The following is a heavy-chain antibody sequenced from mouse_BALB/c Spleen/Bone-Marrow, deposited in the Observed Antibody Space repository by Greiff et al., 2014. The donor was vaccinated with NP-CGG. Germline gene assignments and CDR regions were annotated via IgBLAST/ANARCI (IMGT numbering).Heavy chain of an antibody. V-gene: IGHV1S56*01. Sequence: QVQLKESGPELVKPGASVRTSCKASGHTFTSYYIHWVKQRPGQGLEWIGWIYPGNVNTKYNEKFKGKATLTADKSSSTAYMQLSSLTSEDSAVYFCARERRSRAMDYWGQGTSVTVSS. CDR2: IYPGNVNT. J-gene: IGHJ4*01. CDR1: GHTFTSYY. CDR3: ARERRSRAMDY.